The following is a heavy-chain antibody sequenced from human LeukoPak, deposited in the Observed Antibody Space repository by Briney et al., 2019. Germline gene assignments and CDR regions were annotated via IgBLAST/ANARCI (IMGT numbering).Heavy chain of an antibody. D-gene: IGHD3-3*01. V-gene: IGHV3-23*01. CDR1: GFIFRSYA. CDR3: ATFGVIVRNDYLDY. Sequence: GGSLRLSCVGSGFIFRSYAVTWVRQAPGKGLEWVSSITANGDATYYADSVKGRFTISRDNSKNTLYLQMSSLRAEDTAVYYCATFGVIVRNDYLDYWGQGARVAVSS. J-gene: IGHJ4*02. CDR2: ITANGDAT.